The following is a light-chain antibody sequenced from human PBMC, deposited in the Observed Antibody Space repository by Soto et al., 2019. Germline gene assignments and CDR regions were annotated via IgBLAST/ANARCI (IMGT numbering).Light chain of an antibody. CDR2: AAS. CDR3: KQLNSYFGYT. V-gene: IGKV1-9*01. J-gene: IGKJ2*01. CDR1: QGISSY. Sequence: IQLTQSPSSLSASVGDRVTITCRASQGISSYLAWYQQKPGKAPKLLIYAASTLQDGVPSRFSGSGSGTDFTLTISSLQPEDFATYYCKQLNSYFGYTFGQGTKLEIK.